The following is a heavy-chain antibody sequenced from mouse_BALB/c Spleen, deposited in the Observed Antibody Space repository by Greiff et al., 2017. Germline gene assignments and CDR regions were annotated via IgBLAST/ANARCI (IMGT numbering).Heavy chain of an antibody. V-gene: IGHV14-1*02. D-gene: IGHD2-3*01. CDR1: GFNIKDYY. J-gene: IGHJ2*01. CDR2: IDPENGNT. Sequence: EVQLHQSGAELVRPGALVKLSCKASGFNIKDYYMHWVKQRPEQGLEWIGWIDPENGNTINDPKFQGKASITADTSSNTAYLQLSSLTSEDTAVYYCARALYDLKGQDYWGQGTTLTVAS. CDR3: ARALYDLKGQDY.